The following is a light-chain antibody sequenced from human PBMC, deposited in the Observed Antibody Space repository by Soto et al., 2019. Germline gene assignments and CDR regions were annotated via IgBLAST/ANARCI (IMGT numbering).Light chain of an antibody. Sequence: EIVLTQSPGTLSLSPGERTTLSCRASQSVSSNFVDWYQQKPGQAPRLLIYGASSRANGIPDRFSGSGSGTDFTLTISRLEPEDFAVYYCQQYETSPRTFGQGTKVEI. J-gene: IGKJ1*01. CDR1: QSVSSNF. CDR2: GAS. V-gene: IGKV3-20*01. CDR3: QQYETSPRT.